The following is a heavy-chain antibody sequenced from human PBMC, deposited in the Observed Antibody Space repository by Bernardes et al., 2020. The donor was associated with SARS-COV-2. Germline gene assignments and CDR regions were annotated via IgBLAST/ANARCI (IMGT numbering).Heavy chain of an antibody. D-gene: IGHD3-10*01. J-gene: IGHJ6*02. CDR3: ASWWFGELLQNDPLESLGMDV. Sequence: ASVKVSCKASGYTFTSYGISWVRQAPGQGLEWMGWISAYNGNTNYAQKPQGRVTMTTDTSTSTAYMELRSLRSDDTAVYYCASWWFGELLQNDPLESLGMDVWGQGTTVTVSS. V-gene: IGHV1-18*01. CDR2: ISAYNGNT. CDR1: GYTFTSYG.